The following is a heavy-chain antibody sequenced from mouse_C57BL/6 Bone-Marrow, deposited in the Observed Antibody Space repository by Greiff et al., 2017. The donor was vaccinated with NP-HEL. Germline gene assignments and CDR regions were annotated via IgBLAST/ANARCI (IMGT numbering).Heavy chain of an antibody. CDR3: TTHYYGSRWAMDY. V-gene: IGHV14-4*01. CDR1: GFNIKDDY. CDR2: IDPENGDT. D-gene: IGHD1-1*01. Sequence: EVQLQHSGAELVRPGASVKLSCTASGFNIKDDYMHWVKQRPEQGLEWIGWIDPENGDTEYASKFQGKATITADTSSNTAYLQLSSLTSEDTAVYYCTTHYYGSRWAMDYWGQGTSVTVSS. J-gene: IGHJ4*01.